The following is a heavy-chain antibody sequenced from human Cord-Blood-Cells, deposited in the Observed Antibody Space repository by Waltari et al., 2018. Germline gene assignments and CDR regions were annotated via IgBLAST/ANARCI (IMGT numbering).Heavy chain of an antibody. V-gene: IGHV4-39*01. CDR1: GGSISSSSYY. CDR2: IYYSGST. Sequence: QLQLQESGPGLVKPSETLSLTCTVSGGSISSSSYYWGWIRQPPGKGLELIGSIYYSGSTYYNPSLKSRVTISVDTSKNQFSLKLSSVTAADTAVYYCARHLRVVPAAIGWFDPWGQGTLVTVSS. J-gene: IGHJ5*02. D-gene: IGHD2-2*02. CDR3: ARHLRVVPAAIGWFDP.